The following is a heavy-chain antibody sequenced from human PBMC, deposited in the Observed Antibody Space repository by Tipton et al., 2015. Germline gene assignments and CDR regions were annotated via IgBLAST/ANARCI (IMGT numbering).Heavy chain of an antibody. V-gene: IGHV4-34*01. CDR1: GFSIGNYA. Sequence: LRLSCAASGFSIGNYAMSWVRQTPGKGLEWIGEINHGGSSNYKTSLNSRVSVSVDTSKNQFSLRVSSVTAADTAVYYCARGAGNSSTWDFDYWGQGSLVTVSS. CDR2: INHGGSS. CDR3: ARGAGNSSTWDFDY. J-gene: IGHJ4*02. D-gene: IGHD6-13*01.